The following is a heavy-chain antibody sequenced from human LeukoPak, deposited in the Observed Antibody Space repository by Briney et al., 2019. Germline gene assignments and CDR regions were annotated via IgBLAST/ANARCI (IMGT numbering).Heavy chain of an antibody. V-gene: IGHV3-23*01. D-gene: IGHD6-19*01. J-gene: IGHJ6*04. CDR1: GFTFSSYA. Sequence: PGGSLRLSCAAFGFTFSSYAMNWVRQAPGKGLEWVSAISGSGDNTYYADSVKGRFTISRDNSKNTLYLQMDSLRAEDTAVYYCAKERYSSGWYAYMDVWGKGTTVTVSS. CDR2: ISGSGDNT. CDR3: AKERYSSGWYAYMDV.